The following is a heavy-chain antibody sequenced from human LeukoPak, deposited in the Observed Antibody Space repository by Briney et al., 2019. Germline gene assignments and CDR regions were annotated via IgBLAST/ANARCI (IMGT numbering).Heavy chain of an antibody. CDR2: ISAYNGNT. J-gene: IGHJ6*02. CDR1: GYTFTSYG. V-gene: IGHV1-18*01. CDR3: ASGILWFGGLPHYGMDV. D-gene: IGHD3-10*01. Sequence: ASVKVSCKASGYTFTSYGISWVRQAPGQGLEWMGWISAYNGNTNYAQKLQGRVTMTTDTPTSTAYMELRSLRSDDTAVYYCASGILWFGGLPHYGMDVWGQGTTVTVSS.